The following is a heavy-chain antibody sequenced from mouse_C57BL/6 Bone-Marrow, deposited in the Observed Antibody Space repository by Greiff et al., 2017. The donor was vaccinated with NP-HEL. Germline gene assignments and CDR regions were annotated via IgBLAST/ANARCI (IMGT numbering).Heavy chain of an antibody. V-gene: IGHV3-6*01. Sequence: VQLKESGPGLVKPSQSLSLTCSVTGYSITSGYYWNWIRQFPGNKLEWMGYISYDGSNNYNPSLKNRISITRYTSKNQFFLKLNYVTTEDTATYYCARAWFLYYFDYWGQGTTLTVSS. CDR3: ARAWFLYYFDY. CDR1: GYSITSGYY. J-gene: IGHJ2*01. D-gene: IGHD2-2*01. CDR2: ISYDGSN.